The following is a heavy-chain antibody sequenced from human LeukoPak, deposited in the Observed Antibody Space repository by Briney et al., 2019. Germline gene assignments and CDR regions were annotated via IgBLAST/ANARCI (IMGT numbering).Heavy chain of an antibody. D-gene: IGHD1-7*01. CDR2: IYYSGST. V-gene: IGHV4-31*03. Sequence: SETLSLTCTVSGGSISSGGYYWSWIRQHPGKGLEWIGYIYYSGSTYYNPSLKSRVTVSVDTSKNQFSLKLSSVTAADTAVYYCASSIAGTTRYYYYMDVWGKGTTVTVSS. CDR3: ASSIAGTTRYYYYMDV. CDR1: GGSISSGGYY. J-gene: IGHJ6*03.